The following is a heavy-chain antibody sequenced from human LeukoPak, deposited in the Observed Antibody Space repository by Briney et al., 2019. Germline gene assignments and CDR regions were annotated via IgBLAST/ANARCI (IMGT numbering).Heavy chain of an antibody. J-gene: IGHJ4*02. CDR1: GGTFSSYA. V-gene: IGHV1-2*02. CDR3: ARDLGIAAAGTFRGDY. Sequence: GASVKVSCKASGGTFSSYAISWVRQAPGQGLEWMGWINPNSGGTNCAQKFQGRVTMTRDTSISTAYMELSSLRSEDTAVYYCARDLGIAAAGTFRGDYWGQGTLVTVSS. D-gene: IGHD6-13*01. CDR2: INPNSGGT.